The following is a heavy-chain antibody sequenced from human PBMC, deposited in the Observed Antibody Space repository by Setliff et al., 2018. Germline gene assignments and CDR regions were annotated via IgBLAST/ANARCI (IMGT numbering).Heavy chain of an antibody. V-gene: IGHV3-7*01. Sequence: GGSLRLSCAASGFAFSTYGMHWVRQAPGQGLEWVADIRPDGSGNFYADAVRGRFTASRVNASNSLFLQMNSLSVEDTAMYYCARDPEGGEFDIWGRGTLVTVSS. CDR1: GFAFSTYG. CDR2: IRPDGSGN. CDR3: ARDPEGGEFDI. D-gene: IGHD2-21*01. J-gene: IGHJ3*02.